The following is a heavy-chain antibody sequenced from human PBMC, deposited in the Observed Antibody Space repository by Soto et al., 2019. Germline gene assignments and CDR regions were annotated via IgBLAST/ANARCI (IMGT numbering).Heavy chain of an antibody. D-gene: IGHD1-26*01. Sequence: EVQLVESGGGLVKPGGSLRLSCAASGFSFRTTWMAWVRQAPGKGLEWVGRIKSKSAGETTDYADPVKGRFTSSRDDSKDTLYLHMDSLETGDTAVYYCSTGSRFSGSVFDDWGQGTLVTVSS. CDR2: IKSKSAGETT. V-gene: IGHV3-15*05. CDR3: STGSRFSGSVFDD. J-gene: IGHJ4*02. CDR1: GFSFRTTW.